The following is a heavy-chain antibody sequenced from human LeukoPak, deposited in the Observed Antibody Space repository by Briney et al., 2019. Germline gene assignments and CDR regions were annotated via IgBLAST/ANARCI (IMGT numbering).Heavy chain of an antibody. D-gene: IGHD4/OR15-4a*01. CDR1: GFTFSSYA. CDR2: ISYDGSNK. V-gene: IGHV3-30-3*01. CDR3: ARDHSGAWRRYFDY. Sequence: PGGSLTLSCAASGFTFSSYAMHWVRQAPGKGLEWVAVISYDGSNKYYADSVKGRFTISRDNSKNTLYLQMNSLRAEDTAVYYCARDHSGAWRRYFDYWGQGTLVTVSS. J-gene: IGHJ4*02.